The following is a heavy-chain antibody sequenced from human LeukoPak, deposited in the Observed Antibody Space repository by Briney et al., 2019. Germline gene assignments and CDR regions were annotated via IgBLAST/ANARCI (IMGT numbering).Heavy chain of an antibody. V-gene: IGHV1-18*01. CDR1: GYTFTSYD. CDR3: ARDPAYSSSWYTPPHFDY. J-gene: IGHJ4*02. CDR2: ISAYNGNT. D-gene: IGHD6-13*01. Sequence: ASVKVSCKASGYTFTSYDINWVRQAPGQGLEWMGWISAYNGNTNYAQKLQGRVTMTTDTSTSTAYMELRSLRSDDTAVYYCARDPAYSSSWYTPPHFDYWGQGTLVTVSS.